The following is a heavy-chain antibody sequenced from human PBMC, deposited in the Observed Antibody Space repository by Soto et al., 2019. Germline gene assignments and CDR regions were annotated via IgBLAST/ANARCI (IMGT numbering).Heavy chain of an antibody. J-gene: IGHJ4*02. Sequence: SETLSLTCAVYGGSFSGYYWSWIRQPPGKGLEWIGEINHSGSTNYNPSLKSRVTISVDTSKNQFSLKLSSVTAADTAVYYCARGRPAAARWYSVFLHWGLAILVNVSS. D-gene: IGHD1-26*01. CDR3: ARGRPAAARWYSVFLH. CDR1: GGSFSGYY. V-gene: IGHV4-34*01. CDR2: INHSGST.